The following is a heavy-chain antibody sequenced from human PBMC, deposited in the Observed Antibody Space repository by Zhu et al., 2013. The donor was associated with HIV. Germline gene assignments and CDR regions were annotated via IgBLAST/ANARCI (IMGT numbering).Heavy chain of an antibody. D-gene: IGHD1-1*01. J-gene: IGHJ6*02. CDR3: ARDLEYGMDV. Sequence: QVQLVQSGAEVKMPGSSVKVSCKASGGTFSSYAINWVRQAPGQGLEWMGEIIPIFGTTNYAQKFQGRVTITADESTSTAYMELSSLRSEDTAVYYCARDLEYGMDVWGQGTTVTVSS. V-gene: IGHV1-69*01. CDR1: GGTFSSYA. CDR2: IIPIFGTT.